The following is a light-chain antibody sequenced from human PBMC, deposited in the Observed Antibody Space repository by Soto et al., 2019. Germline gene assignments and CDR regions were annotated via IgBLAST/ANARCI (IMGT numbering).Light chain of an antibody. CDR1: SSNIGSNS. Sequence: QSVLTQPPSWSGTPGHRVSISCSGSSSNIGSNSVNWYQQFPGMATQLVRYRNIQRPSGVPDRFSGSKSVTSASLAISRRQSDDEADECCAVWHESLRAVVFGGGTKLTVL. J-gene: IGLJ2*01. CDR2: RNI. CDR3: AVWHESLRAVV. V-gene: IGLV1-44*01.